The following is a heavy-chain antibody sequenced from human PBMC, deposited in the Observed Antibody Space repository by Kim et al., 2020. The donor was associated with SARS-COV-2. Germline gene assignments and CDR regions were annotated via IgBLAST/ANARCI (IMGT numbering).Heavy chain of an antibody. D-gene: IGHD4-17*01. J-gene: IGHJ4*02. Sequence: GGSLRLSCAASGFTFSSYAMHWVRQAPGKGLEWVAVISYDGSNKYYADSVKGRFTISRDNSKNTLYLQMNSLRAEDTAVYYCARVPEGYGGNDYWGQGTLVTVSS. CDR1: GFTFSSYA. CDR2: ISYDGSNK. V-gene: IGHV3-30-3*01. CDR3: ARVPEGYGGNDY.